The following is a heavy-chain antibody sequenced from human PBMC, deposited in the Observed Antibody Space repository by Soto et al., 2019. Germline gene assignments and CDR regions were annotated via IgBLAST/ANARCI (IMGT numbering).Heavy chain of an antibody. CDR1: GAPIISSDW. V-gene: IGHV4-4*02. CDR2: IFHSGRT. D-gene: IGHD1-26*01. J-gene: IGHJ4*02. CDR3: ATKDNGKYFFDY. Sequence: PSETLSLTCLVSGAPIISSDWWIWVRQTPGKGLEWIGEIFHSGRTNYSPSLKSRVTISVDTSRNQFSLKLSSVTAVDTAVYYCATKDNGKYFFDYWGQGTLVTVSS.